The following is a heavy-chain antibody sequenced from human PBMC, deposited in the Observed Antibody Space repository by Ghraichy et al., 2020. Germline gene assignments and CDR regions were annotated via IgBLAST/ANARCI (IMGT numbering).Heavy chain of an antibody. CDR2: IKEDGSEK. CDR3: ARVDFDGSGSSYRHLDY. D-gene: IGHD3-10*01. Sequence: LSLTCAASGFTFSEHWMSWVRQAPGKGLEWVANIKEDGSEKSYVDSVKGRFTISRDNAKNSLFLQMNSLRVDDTAVYYCARVDFDGSGSSYRHLDYWGQGTLVTVSS. CDR1: GFTFSEHW. J-gene: IGHJ4*02. V-gene: IGHV3-7*01.